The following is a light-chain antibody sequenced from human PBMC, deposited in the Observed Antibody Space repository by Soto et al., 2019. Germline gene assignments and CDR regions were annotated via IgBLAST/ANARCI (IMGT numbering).Light chain of an antibody. Sequence: QSVLTQPASVSGSPGQSITISCTGISSDVENYNLVSWYQQHRGKAPKLIIYEASERPSGVSTRFSGSKSGNTASLTISDLQAEDEAEYYCCSYADIRTWDVVFGGGTKVTVL. J-gene: IGLJ2*01. CDR3: CSYADIRTWDVV. CDR2: EAS. V-gene: IGLV2-23*01. CDR1: SSDVENYNL.